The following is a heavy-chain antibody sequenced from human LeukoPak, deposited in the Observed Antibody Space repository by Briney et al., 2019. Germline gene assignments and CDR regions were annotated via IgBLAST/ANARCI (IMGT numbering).Heavy chain of an antibody. J-gene: IGHJ3*02. Sequence: PSETLSLTCIVSGGSITTSDNYWGWIRQPPGKGLEWIGAVHNSGSTYYNPSLKSRVTISVDTSKNQFSLKLSSVTAADTAVYYCARLSGSYFRRGAFDIWGQGTMVTVSS. CDR3: ARLSGSYFRRGAFDI. CDR2: VHNSGST. CDR1: GGSITTSDNY. V-gene: IGHV4-39*07. D-gene: IGHD1-26*01.